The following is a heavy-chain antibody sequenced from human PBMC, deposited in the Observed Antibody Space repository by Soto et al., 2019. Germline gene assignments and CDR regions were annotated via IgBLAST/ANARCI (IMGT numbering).Heavy chain of an antibody. V-gene: IGHV3-33*01. CDR3: ARDHCGGGSCYFDY. CDR2: IWYDGSNK. CDR1: GFTFSSYG. D-gene: IGHD2-15*01. Sequence: QVQLVESGGGVVQPGRSLRLSCAASGFTFSSYGMHWVRQAPGKGLEWVAVIWYDGSNKYYADSVKGRFTISRDNSKNTLYLQMNSLRAEDTAVYYCARDHCGGGSCYFDYWGQGILVTVSS. J-gene: IGHJ4*02.